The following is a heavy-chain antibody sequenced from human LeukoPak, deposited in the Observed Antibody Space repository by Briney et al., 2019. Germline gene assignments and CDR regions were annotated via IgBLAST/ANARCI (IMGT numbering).Heavy chain of an antibody. J-gene: IGHJ5*02. CDR2: INQSGST. V-gene: IGHV4-34*01. Sequence: SETLSLTCSVYGGSFSGYYWSWIRQPPGKGLEWIGEINQSGSTNYNPSLKSRVTISVDTSKNQFSLKLSSVTAADTAVYYCARGPRCSGGSCYSVRVDPWGQGTLVTVSS. CDR1: GGSFSGYY. CDR3: ARGPRCSGGSCYSVRVDP. D-gene: IGHD2-15*01.